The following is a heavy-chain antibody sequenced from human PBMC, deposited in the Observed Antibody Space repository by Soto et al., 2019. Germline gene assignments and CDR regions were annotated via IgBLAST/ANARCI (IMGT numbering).Heavy chain of an antibody. CDR2: INHSGST. J-gene: IGHJ5*02. CDR1: GGSFRGYY. D-gene: IGHD3-22*01. Sequence: QVQLQQWGAGLLKPSETLSLTCAVYGGSFRGYYWSWIRQPPGKGLEWIGEINHSGSTNYNPSLKSRVTISVHTSKNQFSLKLSSVTAADTAVYYCARAPAITMIHPNWFDPWGQGTLVTVSS. V-gene: IGHV4-34*01. CDR3: ARAPAITMIHPNWFDP.